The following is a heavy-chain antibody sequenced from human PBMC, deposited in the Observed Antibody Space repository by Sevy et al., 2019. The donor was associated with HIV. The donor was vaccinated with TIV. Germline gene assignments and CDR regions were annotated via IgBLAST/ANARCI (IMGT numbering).Heavy chain of an antibody. CDR1: GFTFSSYG. J-gene: IGHJ4*02. Sequence: SLKISCAASGFTFSSYGMHWVRQAPGKGLEWVAVISYDGSNKYYADSVKGRFTISRDNSKNTLYLQMNSLRAEDTAVYYCAYIGYWGQGTLVTVSS. V-gene: IGHV3-30*03. D-gene: IGHD5-12*01. CDR2: ISYDGSNK. CDR3: AYIGY.